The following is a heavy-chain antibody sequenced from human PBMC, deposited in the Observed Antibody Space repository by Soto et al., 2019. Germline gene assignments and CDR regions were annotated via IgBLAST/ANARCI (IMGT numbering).Heavy chain of an antibody. Sequence: PLQTLSLTCCVSGGTFNSGDYFWSWIRQPPGKGLEWIRSIFYTGSTYYSPSLKVRASMSMDTSKNLFSLSLRSLTAADTAVYFCATVKATLYRHYYFDYWGQGTPVTVSS. D-gene: IGHD5-12*01. CDR3: ATVKATLYRHYYFDY. CDR2: IFYTGST. J-gene: IGHJ4*02. V-gene: IGHV4-30-4*01. CDR1: GGTFNSGDYF.